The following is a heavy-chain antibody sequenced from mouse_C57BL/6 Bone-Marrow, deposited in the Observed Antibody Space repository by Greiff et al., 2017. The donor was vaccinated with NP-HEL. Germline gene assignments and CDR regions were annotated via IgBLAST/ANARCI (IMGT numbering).Heavy chain of an antibody. V-gene: IGHV5-16*01. J-gene: IGHJ4*01. CDR2: INYDGSST. CDR3: ARAGYYYAMDY. Sequence: EVMLVESEGGLVQPGSSMKLSCTASGFTFSDYYMAWVRQVPEKGLEWVANINYDGSSTYYLDSLKSRFIISRDNAKNILYLQMSSLKSEDTATYYCARAGYYYAMDYWGQGTSVTVSS. CDR1: GFTFSDYY.